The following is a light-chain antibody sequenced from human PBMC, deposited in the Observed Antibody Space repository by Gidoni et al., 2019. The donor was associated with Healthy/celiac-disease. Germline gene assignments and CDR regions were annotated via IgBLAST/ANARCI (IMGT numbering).Light chain of an antibody. Sequence: EIVLTQSPGTLSLSPGERAILSCRASQSVSSSYLAWYQQKPGQAPRLLIYGASSRATGIPDRFSGSGSGTDFTITISRLEPEDFAVYYCQQYGSSSWTFGQGTKVEIK. J-gene: IGKJ1*01. CDR1: QSVSSSY. CDR2: GAS. V-gene: IGKV3-20*01. CDR3: QQYGSSSWT.